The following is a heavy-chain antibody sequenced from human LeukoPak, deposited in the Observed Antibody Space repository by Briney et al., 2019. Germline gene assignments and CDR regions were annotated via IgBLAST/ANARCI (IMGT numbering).Heavy chain of an antibody. V-gene: IGHV3-7*01. CDR1: GFIFSNYW. CDR2: IRQEGSKK. J-gene: IGHJ4*02. CDR3: ATDTGHGYFES. D-gene: IGHD4-17*01. Sequence: GGPLRLSCAASGFIFSNYWMSWLRQAPGKGLEWVANIRQEGSKKNYVDSVEGRFTISRDNAQNSVYLQMTSLRAEDTAVYYCATDTGHGYFESWGQGTLVTVSS.